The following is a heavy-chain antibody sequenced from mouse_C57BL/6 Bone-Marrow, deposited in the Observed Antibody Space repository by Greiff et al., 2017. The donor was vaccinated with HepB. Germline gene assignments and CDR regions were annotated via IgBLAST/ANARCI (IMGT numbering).Heavy chain of an antibody. V-gene: IGHV1-4*01. J-gene: IGHJ4*01. D-gene: IGHD2-5*01. Sequence: VKLMESGAELARPGASVKMSCKASGYTFTSYTMHWVKQRPGQGLEWIGYINPSSGYTKYNQKFKDKATLTADKSSSTAYMQLSSLTSEDSAVYYWARIGAYYSNYSYAMDYWGQGTSVTVSS. CDR1: GYTFTSYT. CDR3: ARIGAYYSNYSYAMDY. CDR2: INPSSGYT.